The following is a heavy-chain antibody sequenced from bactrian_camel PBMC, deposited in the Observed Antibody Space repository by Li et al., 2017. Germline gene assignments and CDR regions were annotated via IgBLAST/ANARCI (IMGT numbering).Heavy chain of an antibody. Sequence: QVQLVESGGGSVKAGGSLTLTCVASGYTYNRYCMGWFRLAPGKVREGVATIRAGVSPYVVDSVKGRFTMSRDNTKNMVYLQMNNLKSEDTALYFCVTALQSGGYGQYEYHVWGRGTQVTVS. CDR3: VTALQSGGYGQYEYHV. J-gene: IGHJ4*01. CDR1: GYTYNRYC. V-gene: IGHV3S1*01. CDR2: IRAGVSP. D-gene: IGHD3*01.